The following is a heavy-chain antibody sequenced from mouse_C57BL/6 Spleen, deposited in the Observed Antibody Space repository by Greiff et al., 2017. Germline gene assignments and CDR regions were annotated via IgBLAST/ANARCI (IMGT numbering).Heavy chain of an antibody. CDR1: GYTFTSYW. V-gene: IGHV1-53*01. D-gene: IGHD4-1*02. J-gene: IGHJ1*03. CDR2: INPSNGGT. Sequence: QVQLQQPGTELVKPGASVKLSCKASGYTFTSYWLHWVKQRPGQGLEWIGNINPSNGGTTYNEKFKSKATLTVDKSSSTAYMQLSSLTSEDSAVYYCAQLGPDWYFDVWGTGTTVTVSS. CDR3: AQLGPDWYFDV.